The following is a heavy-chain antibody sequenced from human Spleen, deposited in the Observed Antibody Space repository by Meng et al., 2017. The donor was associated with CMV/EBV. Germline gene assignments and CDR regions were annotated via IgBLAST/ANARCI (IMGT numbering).Heavy chain of an antibody. D-gene: IGHD3-10*01. CDR1: GYTFTAYG. CDR3: ARDSVRGYYYYYGMDV. Sequence: ASVKVSCKTSGYTFTAYGISWVRQAPGQGLEWMGWINGYKGNTNYAQKLQGRVTMTTDTSTSTVYMELRSLRPDDTAVYYCARDSVRGYYYYYGMDVWGQGTTVTVSS. CDR2: INGYKGNT. J-gene: IGHJ6*02. V-gene: IGHV1-18*01.